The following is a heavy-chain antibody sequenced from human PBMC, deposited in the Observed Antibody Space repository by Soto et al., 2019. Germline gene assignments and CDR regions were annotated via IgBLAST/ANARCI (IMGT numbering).Heavy chain of an antibody. CDR3: AKRQNYYDSSGYYAYFDY. Sequence: PGGSLRLSCAASGFTFSSYAMSWVRQAPGKGLEWVSAISGSGGSTYYADSVKGRFTISRDNSKNTLYLQMNSLRAEDTAVYYCAKRQNYYDSSGYYAYFDYWGQGTLVTVSS. CDR1: GFTFSSYA. J-gene: IGHJ4*02. CDR2: ISGSGGST. V-gene: IGHV3-23*01. D-gene: IGHD3-22*01.